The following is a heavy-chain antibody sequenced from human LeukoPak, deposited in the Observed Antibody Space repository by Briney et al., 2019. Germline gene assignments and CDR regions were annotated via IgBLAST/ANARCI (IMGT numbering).Heavy chain of an antibody. J-gene: IGHJ4*02. V-gene: IGHV3-23*01. Sequence: GGSLRLSCAASGFTFSSYAMSWVRQALGKGLEWVSAISGSGGRTYYADSVKGQFTISRDNSKNTLYLQMNSLRAEDTAVYYCAKDLISITIFGTVDYWGQGTLVTVSS. CDR1: GFTFSSYA. CDR2: ISGSGGRT. CDR3: AKDLISITIFGTVDY. D-gene: IGHD3-3*01.